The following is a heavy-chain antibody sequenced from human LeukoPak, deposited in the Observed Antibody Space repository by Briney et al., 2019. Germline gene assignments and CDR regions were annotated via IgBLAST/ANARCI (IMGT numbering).Heavy chain of an antibody. D-gene: IGHD3-10*01. J-gene: IGHJ4*02. CDR2: ISYDGSNK. Sequence: PGRSLRLSCAASGFTFSSYAMHWVRQAPGKGLEWVAVISYDGSNKYYADSVKGRFTISRDNSKNTLYLQMNSLRAEDTAVYYCARGVDLGSFPDYWGQGTLVTVSS. CDR1: GFTFSSYA. V-gene: IGHV3-30-3*01. CDR3: ARGVDLGSFPDY.